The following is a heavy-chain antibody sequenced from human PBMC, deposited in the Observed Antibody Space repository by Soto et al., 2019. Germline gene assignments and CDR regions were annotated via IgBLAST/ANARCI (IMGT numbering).Heavy chain of an antibody. J-gene: IGHJ4*02. CDR1: GFTFSNHA. V-gene: IGHV3-23*01. Sequence: HPRGSLRLSCAASGFTFSNHAMSWVRQAPGKGLEWVSAISSSGDATYYADSVKGRFTISRDNSKNTLFLQMSSLSVDDTAVYYWFKELWTGYWSVNNWGQGTLVTVSS. CDR3: FKELWTGYWSVNN. D-gene: IGHD3-3*01. CDR2: ISSSGDAT.